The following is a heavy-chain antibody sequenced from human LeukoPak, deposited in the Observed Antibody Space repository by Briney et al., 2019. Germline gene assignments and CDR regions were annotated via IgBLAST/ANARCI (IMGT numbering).Heavy chain of an antibody. Sequence: SETLSLTCTVSGGSISTYYWSRLRQPPGEGLEWLGYIHSSANTNYNPSLKSRVTISVDTSKNQFSLKLSSVTAADTAVYYCARGGTVGNAWDYWGQGTLVTVSS. CDR1: GGSISTYY. CDR2: IHSSANT. CDR3: ARGGTVGNAWDY. J-gene: IGHJ4*02. D-gene: IGHD4-23*01. V-gene: IGHV4-59*01.